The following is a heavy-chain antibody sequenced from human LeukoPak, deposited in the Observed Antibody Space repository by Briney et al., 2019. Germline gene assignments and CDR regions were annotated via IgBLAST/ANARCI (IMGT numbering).Heavy chain of an antibody. CDR1: GFTFSSYG. CDR2: IWYDGSNK. V-gene: IGHV3-33*01. J-gene: IGHJ3*02. CDR3: ARAGHIVVVTEAFDI. D-gene: IGHD2-21*02. Sequence: PGGSLRLSCAASGFTFSSYGMHWVRQAPGKGLEWVAVIWYDGSNKYYADSVKGRFTISRDNSKDTLYLQMNSLRAEDTAVYYCARAGHIVVVTEAFDIWGQGTMVTVSS.